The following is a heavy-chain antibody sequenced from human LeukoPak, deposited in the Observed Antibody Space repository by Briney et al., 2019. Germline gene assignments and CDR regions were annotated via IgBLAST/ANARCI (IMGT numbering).Heavy chain of an antibody. J-gene: IGHJ3*02. V-gene: IGHV4-39*07. D-gene: IGHD3-22*01. CDR2: IYYSGST. CDR3: ARVTMIVVVPDI. Sequence: SETLSLTCTVSGGSISSSSYYWGWIRQPPGKGLEWIGSIYYSGSTYYNPSPKSRVTISVDTSKNQFSLKLSSVTAADTAVYYCARVTMIVVVPDIWGQGTMVTVSS. CDR1: GGSISSSSYY.